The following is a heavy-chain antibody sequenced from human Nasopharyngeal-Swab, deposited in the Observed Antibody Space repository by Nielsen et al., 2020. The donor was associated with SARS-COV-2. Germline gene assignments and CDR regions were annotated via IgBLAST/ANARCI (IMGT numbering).Heavy chain of an antibody. CDR1: GYSFTSYW. D-gene: IGHD1-1*01. V-gene: IGHV5-51*01. Sequence: GESLKISCKGSGYSFTSYWIGWVRQMPGKGLEWMGIIYPGDSDTSYSPSFQGQVTISADKSTTTAYLQWSRLKASDTATYYCARSIGGTAPENAFNIWGQGTKVTVSS. CDR2: IYPGDSDT. CDR3: ARSIGGTAPENAFNI. J-gene: IGHJ3*02.